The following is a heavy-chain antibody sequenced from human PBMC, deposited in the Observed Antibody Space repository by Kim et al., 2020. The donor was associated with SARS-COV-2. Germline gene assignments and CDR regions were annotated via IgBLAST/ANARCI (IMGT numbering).Heavy chain of an antibody. V-gene: IGHV4-4*09. CDR3: ASSSRYGQDAFDI. Sequence: NPSLKSRVTISVDTSKNQFSRKLSSVTAADTAVYYCASSSRYGQDAFDIWGQGTMVTVSS. D-gene: IGHD5-18*01. J-gene: IGHJ3*02.